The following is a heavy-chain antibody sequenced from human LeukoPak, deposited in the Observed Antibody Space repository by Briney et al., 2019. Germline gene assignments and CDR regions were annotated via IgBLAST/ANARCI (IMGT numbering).Heavy chain of an antibody. J-gene: IGHJ4*02. CDR3: ARDPRWVGYFDY. V-gene: IGHV3-30*02. Sequence: PGGSLRLSCAASGFTFSNYGMHWVRQAPGKGLEWVAFTRYDGRNQYYADSVKGRFTISRDNSKNTLYLQMNSLRAEDTAVYYCARDPRWVGYFDYWGQGTLVTVSS. D-gene: IGHD1-26*01. CDR1: GFTFSNYG. CDR2: TRYDGRNQ.